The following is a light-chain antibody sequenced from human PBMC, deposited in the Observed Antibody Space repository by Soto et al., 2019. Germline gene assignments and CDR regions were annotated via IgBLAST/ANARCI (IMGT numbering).Light chain of an antibody. CDR1: SGHSSYA. Sequence: QLVLTQSPSASASLGASVKLTCTLSSGHSSYAIAWHQQQPEKGPRYLMRLNSDGRHSKGDGNPDRFSGSSSGAERYLSICRLQSEDEADYYCQTWGTGIQVFGTGTKVTVL. CDR3: QTWGTGIQV. J-gene: IGLJ1*01. CDR2: LNSDGRH. V-gene: IGLV4-69*01.